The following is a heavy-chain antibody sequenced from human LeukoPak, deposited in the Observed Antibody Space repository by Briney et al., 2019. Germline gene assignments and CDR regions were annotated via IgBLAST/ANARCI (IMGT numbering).Heavy chain of an antibody. CDR2: ISYDGSNK. V-gene: IGHV3-30*18. CDR1: GFTFRSYA. Sequence: GGSLRLSCAASGFTFRSYAMHWVRQAPGKGLEWVALISYDGSNKYYADSVKGRFTISRDNSKNTLYLQMNSLRAEDTAVYYCAKPDQVDAFDIWGQGTMVTVSS. J-gene: IGHJ3*02. CDR3: AKPDQVDAFDI.